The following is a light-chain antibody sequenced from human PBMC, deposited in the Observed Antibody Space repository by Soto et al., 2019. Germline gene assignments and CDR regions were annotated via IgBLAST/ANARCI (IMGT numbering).Light chain of an antibody. V-gene: IGLV1-40*01. J-gene: IGLJ1*01. CDR2: ANS. CDR3: QSYDSSLSGYV. CDR1: SSNIGAGYD. Sequence: QSVLTQPPSVSGAPGQMVTISCTGSSSNIGAGYDVHWYQQLPGTAPKLFMYANSNRPSGVPDRFSGSKSGTSASLAITGLQAEDEADYYCQSYDSSLSGYVFGTGTKLTVL.